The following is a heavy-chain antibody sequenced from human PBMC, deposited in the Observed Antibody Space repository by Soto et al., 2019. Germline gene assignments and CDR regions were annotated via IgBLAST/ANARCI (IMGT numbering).Heavy chain of an antibody. CDR1: GGTFSSYA. CDR2: IIPIFGTA. D-gene: IGHD3-22*01. Sequence: ASVKVSCKASGGTFSSYAISWVRQAPGQGLECMGGIIPIFGTASYAQNFQGRFTITADESTSTAYTELSSLRSDDAAVYYCAGGRSHYYDISVYYFWGQGTLVTVSS. J-gene: IGHJ4*02. CDR3: AGGRSHYYDISVYYF. V-gene: IGHV1-69*13.